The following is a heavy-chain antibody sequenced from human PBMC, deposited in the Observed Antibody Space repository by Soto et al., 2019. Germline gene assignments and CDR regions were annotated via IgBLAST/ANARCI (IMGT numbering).Heavy chain of an antibody. CDR1: GYTFTSYG. CDR3: ASGWFGEFVYYFDY. Sequence: QVQLEQSEAEVKKPGASVKVSCKASGYTFTSYGISWVRQAPGQGLEWMGWISVYNGNTNYAQKLQGRVTMTTDTSTSTAYMELRSLSSDDTAVYYCASGWFGEFVYYFDYWGQGTLVTVSS. V-gene: IGHV1-18*01. CDR2: ISVYNGNT. D-gene: IGHD3-10*01. J-gene: IGHJ4*02.